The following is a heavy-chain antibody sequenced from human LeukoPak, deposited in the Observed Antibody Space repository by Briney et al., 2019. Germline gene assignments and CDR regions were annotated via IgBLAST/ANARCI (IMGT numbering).Heavy chain of an antibody. D-gene: IGHD3-3*01. CDR2: INHSGST. J-gene: IGHJ4*02. Sequence: SETLSLTCAVYGGSFSGYYWSWIRQPPGKGLEWIGEINHSGSTNYNPSLKSRITISVDMSKNQFSLKLSSVTAADTAVYYCARGQLVKGVYDFWSGYPSAFDYWGQGTLVTVSS. CDR3: ARGQLVKGVYDFWSGYPSAFDY. CDR1: GGSFSGYY. V-gene: IGHV4-34*01.